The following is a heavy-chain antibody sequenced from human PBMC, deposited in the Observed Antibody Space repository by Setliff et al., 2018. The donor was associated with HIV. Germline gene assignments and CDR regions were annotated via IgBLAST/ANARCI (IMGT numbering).Heavy chain of an antibody. CDR1: GFTFSSFA. CDR2: IASDVSKT. V-gene: IGHV3-30*03. J-gene: IGHJ4*02. Sequence: SCAASGFTFSSFAMTWVRQAPGKGLEWVTFIASDVSKTHIADSVKGRFTISRDNSKNMLYLQMNSLSADDTAVYYCTRDPTPKELWFFSGYYSDYWGQGTLVTVSS. CDR3: TRDPTPKELWFFSGYYSDY. D-gene: IGHD3-10*01.